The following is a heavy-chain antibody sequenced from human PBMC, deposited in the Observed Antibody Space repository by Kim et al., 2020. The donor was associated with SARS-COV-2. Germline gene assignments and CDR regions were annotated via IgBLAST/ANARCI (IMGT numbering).Heavy chain of an antibody. Sequence: GGSLRLSCAASGFTFSSYSMNWVRQAPGKGLEWVSYISSSSSTIYYADSVKGRFTISRDNAKNSLYLQMNSLRDEDTAVYYCARDRAMRRVYGSGLYYYGMDVWGKETTVTVSS. D-gene: IGHD3-10*01. V-gene: IGHV3-48*02. CDR2: ISSSSSTI. J-gene: IGHJ6*04. CDR3: ARDRAMRRVYGSGLYYYGMDV. CDR1: GFTFSSYS.